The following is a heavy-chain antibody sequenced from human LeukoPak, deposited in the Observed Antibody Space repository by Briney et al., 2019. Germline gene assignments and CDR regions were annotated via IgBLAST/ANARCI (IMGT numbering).Heavy chain of an antibody. CDR2: INPSGGST. D-gene: IGHD4/OR15-4a*01. CDR1: GYTFTSYY. Sequence: GASVKVSCKASGYTFTSYYMHWVRQAPGQGLEWMGIINPSGGSTSYAQKFQGRVTMTRDMSTSTVYMELSSLRSGDTAVYYCARASLTYYFDYWGQGTLVTVSS. V-gene: IGHV1-46*01. J-gene: IGHJ4*02. CDR3: ARASLTYYFDY.